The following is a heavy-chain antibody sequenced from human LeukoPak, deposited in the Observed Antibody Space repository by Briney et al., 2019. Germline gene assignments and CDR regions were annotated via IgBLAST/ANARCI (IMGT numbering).Heavy chain of an antibody. D-gene: IGHD2-21*02. CDR2: IDPSDSYN. J-gene: IGHJ3*02. V-gene: IGHV5-10-1*01. CDR3: ATQVTYDGFDI. Sequence: GESLKISCKGSGYSITSYWITWVRQTAGKGLEWMGRIDPSDSYNTYSPSFQGHLNISADKSISTAYLQWSSLKASDTAMYYCATQVTYDGFDIWGQGTMVTVSS. CDR1: GYSITSYW.